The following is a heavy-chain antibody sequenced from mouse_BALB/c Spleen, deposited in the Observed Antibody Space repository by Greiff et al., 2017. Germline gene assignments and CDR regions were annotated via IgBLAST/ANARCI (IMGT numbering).Heavy chain of an antibody. CDR3: ARGNSLLRLFYAMDY. CDR2: IDPANGNT. J-gene: IGHJ4*01. D-gene: IGHD1-2*01. Sequence: VQLQQSGAELVKPGASVKLSCTASGFNIKDTYMHWVKQRPEQGLEWIGRIDPANGNTKYDPKFQGKATITADTSSNTAYLQLSSLTSEDTAVYYCARGNSLLRLFYAMDYWGQGTSVTVSS. CDR1: GFNIKDTY. V-gene: IGHV14-3*02.